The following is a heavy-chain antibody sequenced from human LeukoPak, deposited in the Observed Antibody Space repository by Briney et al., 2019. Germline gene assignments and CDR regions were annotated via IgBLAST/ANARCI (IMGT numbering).Heavy chain of an antibody. D-gene: IGHD5/OR15-5a*01. J-gene: IGHJ2*01. CDR3: VRRSTPFDL. CDR2: IYYSGST. CDR1: GGSISSYY. Sequence: SETLSLTCTVSGGSISSYYWSWIRQPPGKGLEWIGYIYYSGSTNYNPSLKSRVTISVDTSKNQFSLKLSSVTAADTAVYYCVRRSTPFDLWGRGNLVTVSS. V-gene: IGHV4-59*12.